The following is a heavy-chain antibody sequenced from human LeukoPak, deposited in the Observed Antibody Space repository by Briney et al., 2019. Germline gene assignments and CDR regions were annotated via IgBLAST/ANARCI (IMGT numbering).Heavy chain of an antibody. Sequence: PGGSLRLSCAASGFTFSTFGMHWVRQAPGKGLEWVAFIQYDGGTEYYADSVKGRFTISRDNSKNTVYLQMSSLRADDTAVYYCAKDFWLLGYCSSTTCYFAFDIWGQGTIVIVSS. CDR3: AKDFWLLGYCSSTTCYFAFDI. V-gene: IGHV3-30*02. D-gene: IGHD2-2*01. J-gene: IGHJ3*02. CDR1: GFTFSTFG. CDR2: IQYDGGTE.